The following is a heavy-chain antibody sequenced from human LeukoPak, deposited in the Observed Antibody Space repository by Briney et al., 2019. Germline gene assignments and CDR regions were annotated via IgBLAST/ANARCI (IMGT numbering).Heavy chain of an antibody. Sequence: PGESLKISCKGSGYSFTNYWIAWVRQMPGKGLEWMGIIYPGDSDTRYRPSFQDQVTISADKSISTAYLQWSSLKASDTAMYYCARPVHSYEEVSAFDIWGQGTMVTVSS. V-gene: IGHV5-51*01. J-gene: IGHJ3*02. D-gene: IGHD3-22*01. CDR1: GYSFTNYW. CDR3: ARPVHSYEEVSAFDI. CDR2: IYPGDSDT.